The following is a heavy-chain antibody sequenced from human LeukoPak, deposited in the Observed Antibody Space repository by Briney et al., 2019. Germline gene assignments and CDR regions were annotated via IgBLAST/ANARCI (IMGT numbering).Heavy chain of an antibody. D-gene: IGHD7-27*01. CDR2: IYHSGSI. CDR1: GYSISNGYF. V-gene: IGHV4-38-2*02. Sequence: SETLSLNCTVSGYSISNGYFWGWIRQPPGKGLECIGTIYHSGSICYNPSLKGRVTISVDTSKNQFSLKLNSLTAADTAVYYCARAIRTGLGIGSFDGWGQGTLVTVSS. J-gene: IGHJ4*02. CDR3: ARAIRTGLGIGSFDG.